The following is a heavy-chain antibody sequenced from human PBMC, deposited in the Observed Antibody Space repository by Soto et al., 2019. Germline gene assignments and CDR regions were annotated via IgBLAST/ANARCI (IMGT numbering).Heavy chain of an antibody. V-gene: IGHV5-51*01. Sequence: GESLKISCKGSGYSFTKYWIGWVRQMPGKGLEWMAIIYPDESDTRYSPSFQGQVTISADNAKNSLYLQMNSLRAEDTAVYYCARDPNIVLVPAALHYYYYYGMGVWGQGTTVTVSS. J-gene: IGHJ6*02. CDR2: IYPDESDT. CDR3: ARDPNIVLVPAALHYYYYYGMGV. D-gene: IGHD2-2*01. CDR1: GYSFTKYW.